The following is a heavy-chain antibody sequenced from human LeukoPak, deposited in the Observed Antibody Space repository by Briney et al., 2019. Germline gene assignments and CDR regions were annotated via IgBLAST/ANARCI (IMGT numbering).Heavy chain of an antibody. CDR1: GYTFTGYY. CDR2: INPNSGGT. Sequence: ASVKVSCKAFGYTFTGYYMHWVRQAPGQGLEWMGWINPNSGGTNYAQRFQGRVTITRDTSISTAYMELSRLRSDDTAVYYCVKGSLGGFVDYWGQGTLVTVSS. J-gene: IGHJ4*02. CDR3: VKGSLGGFVDY. D-gene: IGHD1-26*01. V-gene: IGHV1-2*02.